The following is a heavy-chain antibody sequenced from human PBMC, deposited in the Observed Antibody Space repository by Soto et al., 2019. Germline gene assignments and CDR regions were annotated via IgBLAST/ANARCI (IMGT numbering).Heavy chain of an antibody. V-gene: IGHV4-34*01. CDR3: ARVVAGDGWTDH. D-gene: IGHD2-15*01. CDR1: GGTFSGYS. Sequence: QVQLQQWGAGLLTPSETLSLTCAVYGGTFSGYSWSWIRQPPGKGLEWIGEVNDSGSTNSNPSLKSRVTISVDTSRSQFSLKLTSVTAADTAVYYCARVVAGDGWTDHWGQGMLVTVSS. J-gene: IGHJ4*02. CDR2: VNDSGST.